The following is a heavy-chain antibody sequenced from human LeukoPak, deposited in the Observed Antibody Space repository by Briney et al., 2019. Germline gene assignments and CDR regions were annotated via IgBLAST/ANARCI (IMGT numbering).Heavy chain of an antibody. CDR1: GLTHSSYW. J-gene: IGHJ3*02. CDR2: IKQDGSDK. Sequence: GGSLRLSCVASGLTHSSYWMRWFRQAPGKGPEWVSTIKQDGSDKHYVDSVKGRFTISRDNAKHSLYLQMNSLRAADTVVYYCASGLRKVTADDAFDIWGQGKKVIVSS. V-gene: IGHV3-7*01. D-gene: IGHD2-21*02. CDR3: ASGLRKVTADDAFDI.